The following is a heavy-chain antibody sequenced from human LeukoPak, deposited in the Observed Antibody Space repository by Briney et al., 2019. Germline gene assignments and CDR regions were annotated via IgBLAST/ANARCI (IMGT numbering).Heavy chain of an antibody. V-gene: IGHV3-30-3*01. CDR1: GFTFSSYA. D-gene: IGHD6-19*01. CDR2: ISYDGSNK. CDR3: AREEHSSGWYYFDY. Sequence: GGSLRLSCAASGFTFSSYAMHWVRQAPGKGLEWVAVISYDGSNKYYADSVKGRFTISRDNSKNTLYLQMNSLRAEDTAVYYCAREEHSSGWYYFDYWGRGPLVPVSS. J-gene: IGHJ4*02.